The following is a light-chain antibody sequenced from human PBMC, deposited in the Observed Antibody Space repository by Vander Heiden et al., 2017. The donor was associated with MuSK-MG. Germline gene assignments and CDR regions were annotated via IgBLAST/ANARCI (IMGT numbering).Light chain of an antibody. J-gene: IGLJ2*01. CDR2: EGS. CDR1: SSDVGGYNY. V-gene: IGLV2-8*01. Sequence: QSALTQPPSASGSPGQSVTISCTGTSSDVGGYNYVSWYQQHPGKAPKLMIYEGSKRPSGVPDRFSGSKSGNTASLTVSGLQAEDEADYYCSSYAGSNNVVFGGGTKLTVL. CDR3: SSYAGSNNVV.